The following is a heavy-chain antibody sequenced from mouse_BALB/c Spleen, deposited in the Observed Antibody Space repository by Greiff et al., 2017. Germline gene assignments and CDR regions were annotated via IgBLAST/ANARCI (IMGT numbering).Heavy chain of an antibody. CDR1: GFTFSSFG. CDR3: ARKGDYDYEGFDY. CDR2: ISSGSSTI. J-gene: IGHJ2*01. V-gene: IGHV5-17*02. D-gene: IGHD2-4*01. Sequence: EVKLMESRGGLVQPGGSRKLSCAASGFTFSSFGMHWVRQAPEKGLEWVAYISSGSSTIYYADTVKGRFTISRDNPKNTLFLQMTSLRSEDTAMYYCARKGDYDYEGFDYWGQGTTLTVSS.